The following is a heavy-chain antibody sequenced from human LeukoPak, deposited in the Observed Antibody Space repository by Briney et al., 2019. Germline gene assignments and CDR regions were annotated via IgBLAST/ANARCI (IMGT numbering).Heavy chain of an antibody. V-gene: IGHV3-30*02. J-gene: IGHJ6*03. CDR3: AKDEGELLAYYYYMDV. CDR2: IRYDGSNK. CDR1: GFTFSSYG. D-gene: IGHD1-26*01. Sequence: TGGSLRLSCAASGFTFSSYGMHWVRQAPGKGLGWVAFIRYDGSNKYYADSVKGRFTISRDNSKNTLYLQMNSLRAEDTAVYSCAKDEGELLAYYYYMDVWGKGTTVTISS.